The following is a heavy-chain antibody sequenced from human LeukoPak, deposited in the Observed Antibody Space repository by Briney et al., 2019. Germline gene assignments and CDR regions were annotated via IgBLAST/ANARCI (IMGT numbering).Heavy chain of an antibody. CDR1: GGSISSSSYY. CDR2: IYYSGST. J-gene: IGHJ5*02. Sequence: KTSETLSLTCTVSGGSISSSSYYWGWIRQPPGKGLEWIGSIYYSGSTYYNPSLKSRVTISVDTSKNQFSLKLSSVTAADTAVYYCARDRGESSGWFMSYNWFDPWGQGTLVTVSS. CDR3: ARDRGESSGWFMSYNWFDP. V-gene: IGHV4-39*07. D-gene: IGHD6-19*01.